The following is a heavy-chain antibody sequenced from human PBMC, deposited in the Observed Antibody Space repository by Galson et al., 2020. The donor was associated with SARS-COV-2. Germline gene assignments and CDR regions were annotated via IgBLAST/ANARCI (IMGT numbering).Heavy chain of an antibody. CDR3: STWRSSSGFNY. D-gene: IGHD3-22*01. Sequence: SETLSLTCTASGGSISYYYWTWIRQPAGKGLEWIGQIHTTTGVTTYNASLKSRVTMSLDMSKNQFSLELASVTAADTAVYYCSTWRSSSGFNYWGPGTLVTVSS. CDR2: IHTTTGVT. J-gene: IGHJ4*02. CDR1: GGSISYYY. V-gene: IGHV4-4*07.